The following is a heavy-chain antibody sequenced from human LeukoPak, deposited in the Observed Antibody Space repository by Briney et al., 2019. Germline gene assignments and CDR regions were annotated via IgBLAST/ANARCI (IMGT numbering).Heavy chain of an antibody. V-gene: IGHV3-49*04. D-gene: IGHD2-2*01. CDR2: IQSRNYGGTT. CDR1: GFTFGDYG. Sequence: HAGGSLRLSCTASGFTFGDYGMSWVRQAPGKALEWVGFIQSRNYGGTTQHAASVKGRFTISRDDSKSIAYLQMNSLNTEDTAVYYCSASDHLYCSSISCRFDYWGQGTLVTVSS. J-gene: IGHJ4*02. CDR3: SASDHLYCSSISCRFDY.